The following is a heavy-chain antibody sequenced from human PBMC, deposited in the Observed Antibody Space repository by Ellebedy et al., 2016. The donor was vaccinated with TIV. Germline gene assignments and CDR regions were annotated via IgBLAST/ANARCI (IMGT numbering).Heavy chain of an antibody. CDR2: FYHAGTT. CDR1: GNSITSANFF. CDR3: ARSRHYCSGGTCYPNWFDP. V-gene: IGHV4-39*01. J-gene: IGHJ5*02. Sequence: MPSETLSLTCTVSGNSITSANFFWGWIRQPPGKGLEWNGSFYHAGTTHYNPSLKSRATISEDTSKNQFSLRLTSVTSADTAVYYCARSRHYCSGGTCYPNWFDPWGQGTLVTVSS. D-gene: IGHD2-15*01.